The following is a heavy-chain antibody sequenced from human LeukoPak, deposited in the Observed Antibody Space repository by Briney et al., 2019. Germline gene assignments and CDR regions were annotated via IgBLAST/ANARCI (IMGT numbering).Heavy chain of an antibody. CDR2: ISGSGGST. Sequence: GGSLRLSCAASGFTFSSYAMSWVRQAPGKGLEWVSAISGSGGSTYYADSVKGRFTISRDNSKNTLYLQMNSLRAEDTAVYYCAKVKNYYDSSGHCYYFDYWGQGTLVTVSS. J-gene: IGHJ4*02. CDR3: AKVKNYYDSSGHCYYFDY. D-gene: IGHD3-22*01. V-gene: IGHV3-23*01. CDR1: GFTFSSYA.